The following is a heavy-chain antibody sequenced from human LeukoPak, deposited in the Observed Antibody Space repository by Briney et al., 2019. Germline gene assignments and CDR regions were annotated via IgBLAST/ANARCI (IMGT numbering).Heavy chain of an antibody. CDR2: IIPIFGTA. CDR1: GGTFSSYA. Sequence: GASVKVSCRASGGTFSSYAISWVRQAPGQGLEWMGGIIPIFGTANYAQKFQGRVTITADESTSTAYMELSGLRSEDTAVYYCARGGGYYYYYMDVWGKGTTVTVSS. J-gene: IGHJ6*03. D-gene: IGHD3-10*01. V-gene: IGHV1-69*13. CDR3: ARGGGYYYYYMDV.